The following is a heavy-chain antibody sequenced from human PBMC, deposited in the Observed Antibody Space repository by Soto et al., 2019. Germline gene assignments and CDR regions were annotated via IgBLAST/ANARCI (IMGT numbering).Heavy chain of an antibody. CDR1: GFTFSSYE. V-gene: IGHV3-48*03. D-gene: IGHD1-20*01. J-gene: IGHJ3*02. CDR2: ISSSGSTI. Sequence: PVGSLRLSCAASGFTFSSYEMNWVRQAPGKGLEWVSYISSSGSTIYYADSVKGRFTISRDNAKNSLYLQMNSLRAEDTAVYYCARSQGVTGRSGAFDIWGQGTMVTVSS. CDR3: ARSQGVTGRSGAFDI.